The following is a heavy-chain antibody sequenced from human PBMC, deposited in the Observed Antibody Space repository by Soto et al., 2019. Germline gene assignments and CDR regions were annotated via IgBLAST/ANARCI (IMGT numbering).Heavy chain of an antibody. V-gene: IGHV3-23*01. J-gene: IGHJ5*02. Sequence: GVSLRLSCAASGFTFCSYAMSWVRQAPGKGLEWVSAISGSGGSTYCADSVKGRFTISRDNSKNTLYLQKNSLRAEDTAVYYCAKDPVVVAATDSLDPWGQGTLVTVSS. CDR1: GFTFCSYA. CDR2: ISGSGGST. CDR3: AKDPVVVAATDSLDP. D-gene: IGHD2-15*01.